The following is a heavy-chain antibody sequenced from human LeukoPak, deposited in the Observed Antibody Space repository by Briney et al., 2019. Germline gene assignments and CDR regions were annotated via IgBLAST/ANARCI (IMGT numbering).Heavy chain of an antibody. D-gene: IGHD6-6*01. Sequence: ATVTLSRTVSGYTFTVYYMHWVQHPPAQGIEWMGLVDTEDGETIYAEKFQGRVTITADTSTDTAYMDLRSLRSEDTAVYYYSAGGSPEANQLIEACFDYWGQGTLVTVSS. CDR3: SAGGSPEANQLIEACFDY. CDR1: GYTFTVYY. J-gene: IGHJ4*02. CDR2: VDTEDGET. V-gene: IGHV1-69-2*01.